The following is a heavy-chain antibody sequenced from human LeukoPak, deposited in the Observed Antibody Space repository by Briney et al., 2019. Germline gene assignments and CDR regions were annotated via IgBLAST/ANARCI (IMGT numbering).Heavy chain of an antibody. Sequence: GGSLRLSCAVSGFTFSGFWMSWSRQAPGKGREWVASINSDGSEGYYADVVKGRFTISRDNAKNSLYLQINSLRAEDTAVYYCARSSYSSSSSVWGQGTMVTVSS. CDR2: INSDGSEG. D-gene: IGHD6-6*01. CDR3: ARSSYSSSSSV. J-gene: IGHJ3*01. V-gene: IGHV3-7*03. CDR1: GFTFSGFW.